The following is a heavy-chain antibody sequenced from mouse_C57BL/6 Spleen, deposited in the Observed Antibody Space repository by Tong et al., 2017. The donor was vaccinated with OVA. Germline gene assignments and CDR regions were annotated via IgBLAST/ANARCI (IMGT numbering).Heavy chain of an antibody. CDR2: IYPRSGNT. J-gene: IGHJ1*03. CDR3: AREFGITTVVATYRYFDV. CDR1: GYAFTSYG. D-gene: IGHD1-1*01. Sequence: VQLQESGAELARPGASVKLSCKASGYAFTSYGISWVKQRTGQGLEWIGEIYPRSGNTYYNEKFKGKATLTADKSSSTAYMQLSSLTSEDSAVYYCAREFGITTVVATYRYFDVWGTGTTVTVSS. V-gene: IGHV1-81*01.